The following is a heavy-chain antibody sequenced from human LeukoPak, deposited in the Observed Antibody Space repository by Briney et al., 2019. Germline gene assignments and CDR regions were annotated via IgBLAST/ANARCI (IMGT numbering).Heavy chain of an antibody. J-gene: IGHJ3*02. CDR2: MNPNSGNT. CDR1: GYTFTSYD. Sequence: ASVKVSCKASGYTFTSYDINWVRQATGQGLEWMGWMNPNSGNTGYAQKLQGRVTMTTDTSTSTAYMELRSLRSDDTAVYYCARDRGDFWSGDDAFDIWGQGTMVTVSS. D-gene: IGHD3-3*01. V-gene: IGHV1-8*01. CDR3: ARDRGDFWSGDDAFDI.